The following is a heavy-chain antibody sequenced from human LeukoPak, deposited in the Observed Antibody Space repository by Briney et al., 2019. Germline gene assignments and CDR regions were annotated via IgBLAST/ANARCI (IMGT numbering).Heavy chain of an antibody. J-gene: IGHJ6*04. Sequence: GPLRLSCAASGFTFSSYSMNWVRQAPGKGLEWVSYISSSSTIYYADSVKGRFTISRDNAKNSLYLQMNSLRAEDTAVYYCARGPPRGYYGSGSYYKFGMDVWGKGTTVTVSS. CDR3: ARGPPRGYYGSGSYYKFGMDV. V-gene: IGHV3-48*01. CDR2: ISSSSTI. D-gene: IGHD3-10*01. CDR1: GFTFSSYS.